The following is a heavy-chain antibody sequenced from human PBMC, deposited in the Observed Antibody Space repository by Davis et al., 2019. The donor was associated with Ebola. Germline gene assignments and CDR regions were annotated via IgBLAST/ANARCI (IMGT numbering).Heavy chain of an antibody. CDR1: GYTFTGNY. J-gene: IGHJ5*02. D-gene: IGHD4-23*01. CDR2: INPNSGGT. CDR3: ARGRGDRWTHWFDP. Sequence: AASVKVSCKASGYTFTGNYIQWVRQAPGQGLEWMGRINPNSGGTGYAQKFQGRVTMSRDTSTSTAYMEMSRLRSEDTAVYYCARGRGDRWTHWFDPWGQGTLVTVSS. V-gene: IGHV1-2*06.